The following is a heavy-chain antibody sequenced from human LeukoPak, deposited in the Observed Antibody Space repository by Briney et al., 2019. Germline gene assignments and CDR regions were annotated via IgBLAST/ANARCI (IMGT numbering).Heavy chain of an antibody. J-gene: IGHJ4*02. CDR2: IWYDGSNK. D-gene: IGHD3-16*01. V-gene: IGHV3-33*06. CDR1: GFTFSSYG. Sequence: GGSLRLSCAASGFTFSSYGMHWVRQAPGKGLEWVAVIWYDGSNKYCADSVKGRFTISRDNSKNTLYLQMNSLRAEDTAVYYCAKDQGSYGTFGDYWGQGTLVTVSS. CDR3: AKDQGSYGTFGDY.